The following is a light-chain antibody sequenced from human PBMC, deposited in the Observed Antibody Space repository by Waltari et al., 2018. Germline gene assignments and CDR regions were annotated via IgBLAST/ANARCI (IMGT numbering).Light chain of an antibody. V-gene: IGLV8-61*01. CDR3: LMYMGSGIWV. CDR1: SGSVSTTSY. Sequence: QAVVTQEPSLSLSPGGTVTLTFALSSGSVSTTSYASGYQQSPGQTPRTLVYKGNSRSSGVPDRFSGSILGNKAALTITGAQADDESDYYCLMYMGSGIWVFGGGTKLTVL. CDR2: KGN. J-gene: IGLJ3*02.